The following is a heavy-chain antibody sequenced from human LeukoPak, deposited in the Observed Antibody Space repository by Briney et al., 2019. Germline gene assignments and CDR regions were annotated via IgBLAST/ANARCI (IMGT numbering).Heavy chain of an antibody. Sequence: SETLSLTCTVSGGSISSYYWSWIRQPPGKGLEWIGYIYYSGSTNYNPSLKSRVTISVDTSKNQFSLKLSSVTAADTAVYYCARGRVTRYCSSTSCLEYFQHWGQGTLVTVSS. J-gene: IGHJ1*01. CDR1: GGSISSYY. D-gene: IGHD2-2*01. CDR3: ARGRVTRYCSSTSCLEYFQH. V-gene: IGHV4-59*12. CDR2: IYYSGST.